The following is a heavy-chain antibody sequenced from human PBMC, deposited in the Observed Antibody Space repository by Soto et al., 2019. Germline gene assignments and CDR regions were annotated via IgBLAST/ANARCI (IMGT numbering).Heavy chain of an antibody. CDR3: ANGAVGYYYYYYMDV. CDR2: ISGSGGST. J-gene: IGHJ6*03. D-gene: IGHD1-26*01. Sequence: EVQLLESGGGLVQPGGSLRLSCAASGFTFSSYAMSWVRQAPGKGLEWVSAISGSGGSTYYADSVKGRFTISRDNSTNTLYLQMNGLRAEDTAVYYCANGAVGYYYYYYMDVWGKGTTVTVSS. V-gene: IGHV3-23*01. CDR1: GFTFSSYA.